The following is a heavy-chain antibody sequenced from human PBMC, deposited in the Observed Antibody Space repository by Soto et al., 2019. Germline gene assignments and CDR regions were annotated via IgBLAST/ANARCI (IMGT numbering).Heavy chain of an antibody. CDR2: IKQDGSEK. V-gene: IGHV3-7*01. CDR1: GFTFSSYW. CDR3: ARDVGYDYVN. D-gene: IGHD5-12*01. J-gene: IGHJ4*02. Sequence: QPGGSLRLSCAVSGFTFSSYWMSWVRQAPGKGLEWVATIKQDGSEKYYVGSVKGRFTISRDNAENSLYLQMNSLSAEDTAVYFCARDVGYDYVNWGQGTLVTVSS.